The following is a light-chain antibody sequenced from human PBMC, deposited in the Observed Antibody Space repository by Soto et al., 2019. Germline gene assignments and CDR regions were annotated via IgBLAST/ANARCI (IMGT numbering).Light chain of an antibody. Sequence: QSVLTQSPSASGTPGQRVTMSCSGSRSNIGSNSVSWYQQLPGTVPKLLIYGSNERPFGVPARFSGSNSGTSAALAISRLQSDEEAHYYCSVWDDGLDAWMFGGGTKLTVL. V-gene: IGLV1-44*01. CDR2: GSN. CDR3: SVWDDGLDAWM. J-gene: IGLJ3*02. CDR1: RSNIGSNS.